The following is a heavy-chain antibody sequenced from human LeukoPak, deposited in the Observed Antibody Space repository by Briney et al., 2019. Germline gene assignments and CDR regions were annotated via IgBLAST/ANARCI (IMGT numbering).Heavy chain of an antibody. D-gene: IGHD6-13*01. CDR3: AARREAAGTDAFDI. CDR1: GYSFTSYW. Sequence: GESLKISCKGSGYSFTSYWIAWVRQMPGKGLEWMGIIYPGDADTRYSPSFQGQVTISADKSISTAYLQWSSLKASDTAMYYCAARREAAGTDAFDIWGQGTMVTVSS. CDR2: IYPGDADT. J-gene: IGHJ3*02. V-gene: IGHV5-51*01.